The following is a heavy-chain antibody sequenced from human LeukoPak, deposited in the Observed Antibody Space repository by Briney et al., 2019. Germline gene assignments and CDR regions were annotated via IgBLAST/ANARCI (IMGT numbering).Heavy chain of an antibody. V-gene: IGHV3-9*01. J-gene: IGHJ4*02. CDR2: ISWNSGSI. D-gene: IGHD6-25*01. Sequence: GGSLRLSCAGSGFIFNNYAMHWVRQPPGKGLEWVSGISWNSGSIDYADSVKGRFTISRDNSKNTLYLQMNSLRAEDTAVYYCAKPPAAAPPAHFDYWGQGTLVTVSS. CDR3: AKPPAAAPPAHFDY. CDR1: GFIFNNYA.